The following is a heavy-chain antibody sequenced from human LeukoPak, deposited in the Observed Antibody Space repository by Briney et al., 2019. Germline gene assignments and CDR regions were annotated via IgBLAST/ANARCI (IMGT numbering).Heavy chain of an antibody. Sequence: ASVKVSCKASGYTFTGYYMHWVRQAPGQGLEWMGWINPNSGGTNYAQKFQGRVTMTRDTSISTAYMELSRLRSDDTAVYYCARGRAPGRYYYYGMDVWGQGTTVTVSS. V-gene: IGHV1-2*02. J-gene: IGHJ6*02. D-gene: IGHD1-14*01. CDR2: INPNSGGT. CDR3: ARGRAPGRYYYYGMDV. CDR1: GYTFTGYY.